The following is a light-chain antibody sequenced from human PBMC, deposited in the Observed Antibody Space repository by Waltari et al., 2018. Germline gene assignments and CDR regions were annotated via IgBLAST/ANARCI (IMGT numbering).Light chain of an antibody. CDR2: DAF. CDR1: QSVISNY. V-gene: IGKV3-20*01. Sequence: EVVLTQSPDTLSLYPGERATLTCRASQSVISNYLAWYQQRPGQAPRLLIYDAFRRNTGSPYKYSGSGSGTDFTLTISRLEPEDFAVYYCQQYVDSPYTFGQGTKVEIK. CDR3: QQYVDSPYT. J-gene: IGKJ2*01.